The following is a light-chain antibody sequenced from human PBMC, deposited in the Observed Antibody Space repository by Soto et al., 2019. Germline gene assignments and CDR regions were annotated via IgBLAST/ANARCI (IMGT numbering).Light chain of an antibody. J-gene: IGLJ2*01. CDR1: SNDIGAYNY. CDR2: DVT. V-gene: IGLV2-14*03. CDR3: TSYTSIIAVV. Sequence: QSFLTQPASVSGSPGQSITLSCTGTSNDIGAYNYVSWYQQHPGKAPKLLIYDVTNRPSGVSDRFSGSKSGRTASLTISGLQPEDEADYYCTSYTSIIAVVFGGGTKLTVL.